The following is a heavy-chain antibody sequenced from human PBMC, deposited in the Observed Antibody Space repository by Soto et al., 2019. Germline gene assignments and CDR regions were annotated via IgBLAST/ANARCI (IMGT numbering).Heavy chain of an antibody. Sequence: GGSLRLSCAASGFTFSSYWMSWVRQAPGKGLEWVANIKQDGSEKYYVDSVKGRFTISRDNAKNSLYLQMNSLRAEDTAVYYCARVAPYYYGSGVFDYWGQGTLVTVSS. V-gene: IGHV3-7*01. J-gene: IGHJ4*02. CDR2: IKQDGSEK. D-gene: IGHD3-10*01. CDR1: GFTFSSYW. CDR3: ARVAPYYYGSGVFDY.